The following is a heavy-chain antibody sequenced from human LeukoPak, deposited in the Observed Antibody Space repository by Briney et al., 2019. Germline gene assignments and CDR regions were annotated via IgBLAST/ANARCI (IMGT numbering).Heavy chain of an antibody. J-gene: IGHJ3*02. V-gene: IGHV4-34*01. CDR3: AREGKPYPYDAFDI. CDR2: INHSGST. CDR1: GGSFSGYY. Sequence: PSETLSLTCAVYGGSFSGYYWSWIRQPPGKGLEWIGEINHSGSTNYNPSLKSRVTIPVDTSKNQFSLKLSSVTAADTAVYYCAREGKPYPYDAFDIWGQGTMVTVSS.